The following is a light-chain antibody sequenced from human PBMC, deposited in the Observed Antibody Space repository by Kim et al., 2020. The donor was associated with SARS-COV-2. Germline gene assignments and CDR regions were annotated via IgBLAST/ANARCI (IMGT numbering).Light chain of an antibody. CDR1: QSVSIY. CDR2: DAS. CDR3: HHRSNWPAT. J-gene: IGKJ2*01. Sequence: EIVLTQSPATLSLSPGERATLSCRASQSVSIYLAWYQQKPGQAPRLLIYDASNRATGVPPRFSGSGSGTDFTLTISSLEPEDVAVYYCHHRSNWPATFGQGTKLEI. V-gene: IGKV3-11*01.